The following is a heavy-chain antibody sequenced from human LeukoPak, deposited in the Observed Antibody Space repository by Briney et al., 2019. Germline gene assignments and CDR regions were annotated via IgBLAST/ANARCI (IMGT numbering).Heavy chain of an antibody. CDR2: ISGSGGST. Sequence: GGSLRLSCTASGFTFSNYAMSWVRQAPGKGLEWVSAISGSGGSTFNADSVKGRFTISRDNSKNTLYLQMSSLRAEDTALYYCARGPPPFDPWGQGTLVTVSS. CDR3: ARGPPPFDP. J-gene: IGHJ5*02. CDR1: GFTFSNYA. V-gene: IGHV3-23*01.